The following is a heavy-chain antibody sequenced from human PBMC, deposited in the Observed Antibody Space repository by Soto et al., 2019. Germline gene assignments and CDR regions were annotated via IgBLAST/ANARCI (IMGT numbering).Heavy chain of an antibody. Sequence: EVQLVESGGGLVQPGGSLRLSCAASGFTFSSYAMHWVRQAPGKGLEYVSAISSNGGSTYYANSVKGRFTISRDNSKNTLYLKMGSLRAEDMAVYYCAREAYDFWSGYPPYMAVWGKGTTVTVSS. V-gene: IGHV3-64*01. D-gene: IGHD3-3*01. CDR1: GFTFSSYA. CDR3: AREAYDFWSGYPPYMAV. CDR2: ISSNGGST. J-gene: IGHJ6*03.